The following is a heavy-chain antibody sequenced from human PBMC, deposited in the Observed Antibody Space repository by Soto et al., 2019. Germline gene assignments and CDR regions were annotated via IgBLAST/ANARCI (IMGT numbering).Heavy chain of an antibody. CDR1: GLPISSYG. D-gene: IGHD2-15*01. J-gene: IGHJ3*02. CDR3: AREGSDCSGGSCYGIDAFDI. CDR2: IKQDGSEK. Sequence: PGGSMRLSCAASGLPISSYGMSWVSKAPGKGLEWVANIKQDGSEKYYVDSVKGRFTISRDNAKNSLYLQMNSLRAEDTAVYYCAREGSDCSGGSCYGIDAFDIWGQGTMVTVSS. V-gene: IGHV3-7*01.